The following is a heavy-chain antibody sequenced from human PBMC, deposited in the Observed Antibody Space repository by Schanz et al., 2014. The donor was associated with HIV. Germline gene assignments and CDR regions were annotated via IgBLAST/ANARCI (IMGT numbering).Heavy chain of an antibody. Sequence: QVQLVQSGAEVKKPGTSVKLSCKASGDTFNSYALNWVRQAPGQGLEWMGGIIPMLGIANYAQKFQGRVSINADEFTNTADMDLSSLRSDDTAIYYCARSRYGDYPYYFDYWGQGTRVIVSS. CDR3: ARSRYGDYPYYFDY. J-gene: IGHJ4*02. D-gene: IGHD4-17*01. V-gene: IGHV1-69*01. CDR2: IIPMLGIA. CDR1: GDTFNSYA.